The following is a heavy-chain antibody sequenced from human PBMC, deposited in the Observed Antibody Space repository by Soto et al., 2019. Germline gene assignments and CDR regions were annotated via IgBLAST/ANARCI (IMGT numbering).Heavy chain of an antibody. CDR3: ASRGYGEAFDS. D-gene: IGHD2-15*01. CDR2: IFYSGST. V-gene: IGHV4-34*12. CDR1: GGSFSGYY. Sequence: SETLSLTCAVYGGSFSGYYWSWIRQPPGKGLEWIGSIFYSGSTNYNPSLKSRVTISVDTSKNQFSLKLSSVTAADTAVYYCASRGYGEAFDSWGQGTMVTV. J-gene: IGHJ3*02.